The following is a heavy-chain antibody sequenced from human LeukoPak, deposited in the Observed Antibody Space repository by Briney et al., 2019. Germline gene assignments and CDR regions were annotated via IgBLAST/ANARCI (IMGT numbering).Heavy chain of an antibody. CDR2: IIPIFGTA. CDR3: ARVLCPRGCGDYYYMDV. V-gene: IGHV1-69*05. J-gene: IGHJ6*03. D-gene: IGHD2-21*01. Sequence: SVKVSCKASVGTFSSYAISWVRQAPGQGLEWMGGIIPIFGTANYAQKFQGRVTITTDESTSTAYMELGSLRSEDTAVYYCARVLCPRGCGDYYYMDVWGKGTTVTVSS. CDR1: VGTFSSYA.